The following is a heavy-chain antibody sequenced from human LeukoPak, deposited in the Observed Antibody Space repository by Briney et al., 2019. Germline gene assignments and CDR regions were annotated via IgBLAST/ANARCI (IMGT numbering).Heavy chain of an antibody. D-gene: IGHD6-19*01. CDR2: ICGDCGNT. V-gene: IGHV3-23*01. J-gene: IGHJ4*02. CDR3: ARDSYAVAGLSFDY. Sequence: PGGSLRLSCAASGFTFSDYGMSWVRQTPGKGLEWVSTICGDCGNTHYADSVKGRFTISRDNSKNTMWLQMSSLRVEDSAIYYCARDSYAVAGLSFDYWGQGTLVTVSS. CDR1: GFTFSDYG.